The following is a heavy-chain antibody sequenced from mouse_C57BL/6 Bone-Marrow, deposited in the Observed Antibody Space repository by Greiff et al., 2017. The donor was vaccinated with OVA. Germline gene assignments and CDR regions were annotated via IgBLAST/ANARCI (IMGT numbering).Heavy chain of an antibody. D-gene: IGHD2-3*01. J-gene: IGHJ3*01. Sequence: VQLQQSGPELVKPGASVKISCKASGYSFTDYNMNWVKQSNGKSLEWIGVINPNYGTTSYNPKFKGTATLTVDQSSSTAYMQLNRLTSEESAVYYCARLYGDGYYLGAYWGQGTLVTVAA. CDR1: GYSFTDYN. CDR2: INPNYGTT. CDR3: ARLYGDGYYLGAY. V-gene: IGHV1-39*01.